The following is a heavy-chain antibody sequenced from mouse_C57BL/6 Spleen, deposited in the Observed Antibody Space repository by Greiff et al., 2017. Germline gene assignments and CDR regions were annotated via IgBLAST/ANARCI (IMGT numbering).Heavy chain of an antibody. CDR1: GFTFSSYA. CDR3: ARVPDGYYDY. V-gene: IGHV5-4*01. CDR2: ISDGGSYT. J-gene: IGHJ2*01. D-gene: IGHD2-3*01. Sequence: EVQLQQSGGGLVKPGGSLKLSCAASGFTFSSYAMSWVRQTPEKRLEWVATISDGGSYTYYPDNVKGRFTISRDNAKNNLYLQMSHLKSEDTAMYYCARVPDGYYDYWGQGTTLTVSS.